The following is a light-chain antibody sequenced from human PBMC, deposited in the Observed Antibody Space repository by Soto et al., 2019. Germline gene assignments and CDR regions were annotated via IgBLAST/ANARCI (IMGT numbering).Light chain of an antibody. CDR3: EDYSSLSGLT. CDR1: QSIGPW. Sequence: DIQMTQSPSTLSASVGDRVTITCRASQSIGPWLAWYQQKPGKAPKLLLYEASNLQSGVPSRFSGSGSATEFTLTISSLQPDDFATYYCEDYSSLSGLTFGGGTKVDI. J-gene: IGKJ4*01. CDR2: EAS. V-gene: IGKV1-5*03.